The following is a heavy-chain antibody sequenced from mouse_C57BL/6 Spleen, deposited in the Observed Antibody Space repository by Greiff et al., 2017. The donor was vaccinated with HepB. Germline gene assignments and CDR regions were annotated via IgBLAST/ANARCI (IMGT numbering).Heavy chain of an antibody. CDR2: IDPSDSYT. CDR1: GYTFTSYW. D-gene: IGHD2-4*01. Sequence: QVQLQQPGAELVKPGASVKLSCKASGYTFTSYWMQWVKQRPGQGLEWIGEIDPSDSYTNYNQKFKGKATLTVDTSSSTAYMQLSSLTSEDSAVYYCARKRSYYDYDELGYWGQGTTLTVSS. V-gene: IGHV1-50*01. J-gene: IGHJ2*01. CDR3: ARKRSYYDYDELGY.